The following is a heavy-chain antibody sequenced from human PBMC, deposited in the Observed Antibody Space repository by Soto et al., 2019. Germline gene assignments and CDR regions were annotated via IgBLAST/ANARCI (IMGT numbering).Heavy chain of an antibody. CDR2: TSHDGVT. D-gene: IGHD2-21*02. J-gene: IGHJ6*02. CDR3: ARDLWGYCGTDCYPLDV. CDR1: SGSIDNVYW. V-gene: IGHV4-4*02. Sequence: TCAVSSGSIDNVYWWSWVRQSPGKGLEWIGETSHDGVTNYNPSLEGRVTISIDKSKNQFSLKLNSVTAADTAVYYCARDLWGYCGTDCYPLDVWGQGTTVTVSS.